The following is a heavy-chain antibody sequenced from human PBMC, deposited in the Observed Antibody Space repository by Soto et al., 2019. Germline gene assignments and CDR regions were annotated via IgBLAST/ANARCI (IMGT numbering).Heavy chain of an antibody. CDR2: INGGNGNT. Sequence: QVQLVQSGAEEQKPGASVKVSCKASGYTFPSYAMHWVRQAPGQRLEWMGWINGGNGNTKYSQKFQGRVTITRDTLASTVDMELSSLRSEESAVYCFAIVSGWYHLDYWGQGTLVTVSS. V-gene: IGHV1-3*05. D-gene: IGHD6-19*01. J-gene: IGHJ4*02. CDR3: AIVSGWYHLDY. CDR1: GYTFPSYA.